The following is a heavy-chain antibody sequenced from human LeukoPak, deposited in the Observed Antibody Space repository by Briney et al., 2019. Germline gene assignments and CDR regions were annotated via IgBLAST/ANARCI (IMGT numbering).Heavy chain of an antibody. D-gene: IGHD4-17*01. Sequence: GASVKVSCKASGYTFTGYYMHWVRQAPGQGLEWLGWINPNSGGTNYAQKFQGRVTMTRDTSISTAYMELSRLRSDDTAVYYCAVHDYGDPMVDYWGQGTLVTVSS. J-gene: IGHJ4*02. CDR3: AVHDYGDPMVDY. CDR1: GYTFTGYY. V-gene: IGHV1-2*02. CDR2: INPNSGGT.